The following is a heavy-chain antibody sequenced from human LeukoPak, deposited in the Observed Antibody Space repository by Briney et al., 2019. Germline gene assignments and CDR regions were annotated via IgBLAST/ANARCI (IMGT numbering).Heavy chain of an antibody. Sequence: SETLSLTCAVYGGSFSGYYWSWIRQPPGKGLEWIGEINHSGSTNYNPSLKSRVTISVDTSKNQFSLKLSSVTAADTAVYYCARGPLGGGSSSSDYWGQGTLVTVSS. D-gene: IGHD6-6*01. CDR3: ARGPLGGGSSSSDY. J-gene: IGHJ4*02. CDR2: INHSGST. V-gene: IGHV4-34*01. CDR1: GGSFSGYY.